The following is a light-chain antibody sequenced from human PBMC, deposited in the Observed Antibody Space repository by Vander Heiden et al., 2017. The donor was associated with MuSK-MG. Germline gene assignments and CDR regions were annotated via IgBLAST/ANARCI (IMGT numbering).Light chain of an antibody. CDR1: QGISSY. CDR2: GAS. J-gene: IGKJ4*01. Sequence: DIQMTQSQSSLSASAGDRVTITCRASQGISSYLAWYQQKPGKVPRLLIYGASTLHSGVPSRFSGSGSGTDFTLAISSLQPEDVATYYCQKDNSAPLTFGGGTMVEIK. CDR3: QKDNSAPLT. V-gene: IGKV1-27*01.